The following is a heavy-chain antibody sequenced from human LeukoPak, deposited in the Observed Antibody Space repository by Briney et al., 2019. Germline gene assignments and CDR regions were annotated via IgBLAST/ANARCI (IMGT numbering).Heavy chain of an antibody. D-gene: IGHD4-23*01. J-gene: IGHJ4*02. CDR3: ARVDDYDGKSVGY. CDR2: MNPRGGST. V-gene: IGHV1-46*01. Sequence: ASVKVSCKASGYSFITYYMHWMRQAPGQGLEWMGTMNPRGGSTNYAQKFQDRVTMIRDPSTSTVYMELSSLRFEDTAVYYCARVDDYDGKSVGYWGQGTLVTVSS. CDR1: GYSFITYY.